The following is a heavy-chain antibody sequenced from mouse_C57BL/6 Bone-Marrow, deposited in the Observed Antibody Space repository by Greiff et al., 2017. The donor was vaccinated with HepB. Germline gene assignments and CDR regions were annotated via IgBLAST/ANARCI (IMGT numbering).Heavy chain of an antibody. Sequence: EVQLQQSGPVLVKPGASVKMSCKASGYTFTDYYMNWVKQSHGKSLEWIGVINPYNGGTSYNQKFKGKATLTVDKSSSTAYMELNSLTSEDPAVYYCARRRYYSYAMDYWGQGTSVTVSS. CDR1: GYTFTDYY. CDR2: INPYNGGT. V-gene: IGHV1-19*01. D-gene: IGHD2-12*01. J-gene: IGHJ4*01. CDR3: ARRRYYSYAMDY.